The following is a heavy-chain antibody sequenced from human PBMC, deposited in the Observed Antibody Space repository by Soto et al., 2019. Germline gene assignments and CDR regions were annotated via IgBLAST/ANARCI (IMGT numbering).Heavy chain of an antibody. J-gene: IGHJ4*02. CDR2: INSDGSST. CDR1: GFTFSSYW. D-gene: IGHD2-21*02. Sequence: GGSLRLSCAAYGFTFSSYWMHWVRQAPGKGLVWVSRINSDGSSTSYADSVQGRFTISRDNAKNTLYLQMNSLRAEATAVYYCANQVTAIDYWGQGTLVSFSS. CDR3: ANQVTAIDY. V-gene: IGHV3-74*01.